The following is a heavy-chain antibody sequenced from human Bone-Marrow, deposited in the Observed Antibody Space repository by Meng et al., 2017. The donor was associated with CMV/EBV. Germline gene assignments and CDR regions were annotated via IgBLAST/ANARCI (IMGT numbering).Heavy chain of an antibody. CDR2: IYYSGST. CDR3: VRHGAFLYYDDGMDV. V-gene: IGHV4-39*01. J-gene: IGHJ6*02. Sequence: GSLRLSCTVSGGSISSSSYYWGWIRQPPGKGLEWIGSIYYSGSTYYNPSLKSRVTISVDTSKNQFSLKLSSVTVADTAVYYCVRHGAFLYYDDGMDVWGQGATVTV. D-gene: IGHD3-22*01. CDR1: GGSISSSSYY.